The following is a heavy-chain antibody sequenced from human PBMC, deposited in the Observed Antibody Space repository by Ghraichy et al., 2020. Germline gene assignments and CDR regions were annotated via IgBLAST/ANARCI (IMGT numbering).Heavy chain of an antibody. CDR3: AREYCRGGRCFFGTGGSHFDY. Sequence: GGSLRLSCAASGFTLSNYWMHWVRQVPGKGLVWVSRIKSDGGTVSYADSVKGRFTISRDNAKNTLYLQMNSLRAEDTAVYYCAREYCRGGRCFFGTGGSHFDYWGQGTLVTVSS. CDR1: GFTLSNYW. CDR2: IKSDGGTV. V-gene: IGHV3-74*01. J-gene: IGHJ4*02. D-gene: IGHD2-15*01.